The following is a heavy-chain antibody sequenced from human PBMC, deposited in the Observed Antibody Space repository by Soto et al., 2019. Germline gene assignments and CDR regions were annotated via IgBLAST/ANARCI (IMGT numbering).Heavy chain of an antibody. J-gene: IGHJ6*02. CDR2: ISAYKVNT. V-gene: IGHV1-18*01. D-gene: IGHD6-19*01. CDR1: GYTFTSYG. CDR3: ARDQADSSGWYPGGYCYYGMDV. Sequence: ASVKVSCKASGYTFTSYGISWVRQAPGQGLEGMGWISAYKVNTNYAQQLQGRVTMTTDTSTSTAYMELRSLRSDDTAVYYCARDQADSSGWYPGGYCYYGMDVWGQGTTVTVS.